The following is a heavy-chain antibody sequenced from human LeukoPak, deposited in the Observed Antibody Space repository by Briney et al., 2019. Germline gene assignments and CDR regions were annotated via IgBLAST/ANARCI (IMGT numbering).Heavy chain of an antibody. CDR1: GGSISSYY. Sequence: SETLSLTCTVSGGSISSYYWSWIRQPPGKGLEWIGYIYTSGSTNYNPSLKSRVTMSVDTSKNQFSLKLSSVTAADTAVYYCARDGRYFDWFYYYYYMDVWGKGTTVTVSS. V-gene: IGHV4-4*08. CDR2: IYTSGST. CDR3: ARDGRYFDWFYYYYYMDV. D-gene: IGHD3-9*01. J-gene: IGHJ6*03.